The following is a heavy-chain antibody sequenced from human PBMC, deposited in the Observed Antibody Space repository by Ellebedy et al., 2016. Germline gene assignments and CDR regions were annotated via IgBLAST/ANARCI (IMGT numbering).Heavy chain of an antibody. CDR3: AKDDYGSRPWTWNDAFDF. J-gene: IGHJ3*01. CDR2: ITWDASNT. D-gene: IGHD4-17*01. CDR1: GFTFGDYT. V-gene: IGHV3-43*01. Sequence: GESLKISCVASGFTFGDYTMHWVRQAPGKGLEWVSLITWDASNTYYGDSVKGRFTISRDNSENSLYLQMNSLTTEDSGLYYCAKDDYGSRPWTWNDAFDFWGQGTMVTVSS.